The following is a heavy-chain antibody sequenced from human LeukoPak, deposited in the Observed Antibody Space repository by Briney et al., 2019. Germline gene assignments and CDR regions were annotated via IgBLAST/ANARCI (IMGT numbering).Heavy chain of an antibody. J-gene: IGHJ4*02. D-gene: IGHD5-18*01. CDR1: GESFSGYY. V-gene: IGHV4-34*11. CDR3: ATIKRGSIFGYFDF. Sequence: SETLSLTCAVYGESFSGYYWSWIRQPPGKGLEWIGYVLDSERTKDNPSLKSRATLSADTSKNQFSLRLTSVTAADSAVYYCATIKRGSIFGYFDFWGQGVLVTVSS. CDR2: VLDSERT.